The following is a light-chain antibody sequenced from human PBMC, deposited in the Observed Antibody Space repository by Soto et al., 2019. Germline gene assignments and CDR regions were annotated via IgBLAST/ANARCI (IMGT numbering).Light chain of an antibody. CDR3: QQYSSSPVT. V-gene: IGKV3-20*01. J-gene: IGKJ4*01. CDR2: GVS. CDR1: QRVSNTY. Sequence: EIVLAQSPGTLSLSPGERATLSCRASQRVSNTYLAWYQQKPGQAPRLLIYGVSGRATGIPDRFSGSGSGTDFTLTISRLEPEDFAVYYCQQYSSSPVTFGGGTKVDIK.